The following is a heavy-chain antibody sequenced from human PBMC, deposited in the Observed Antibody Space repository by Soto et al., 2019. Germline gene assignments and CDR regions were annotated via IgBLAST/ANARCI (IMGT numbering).Heavy chain of an antibody. Sequence: SVKVSCKASGGTFSSYAISWVRQAPGQGLEWMGGIIPIFGTANYAQKFQGRVTITADESTSTAYMELSSLRSEDTAVYYCARDPGLSYSSSWPNFDYWGQGTLVTVSS. CDR1: GGTFSSYA. CDR2: IIPIFGTA. CDR3: ARDPGLSYSSSWPNFDY. J-gene: IGHJ4*02. V-gene: IGHV1-69*13. D-gene: IGHD6-13*01.